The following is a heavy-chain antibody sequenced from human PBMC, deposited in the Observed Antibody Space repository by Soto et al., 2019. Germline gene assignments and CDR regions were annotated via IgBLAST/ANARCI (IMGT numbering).Heavy chain of an antibody. CDR2: TSYDGSNE. V-gene: IGHV3-30*18. J-gene: IGHJ6*02. Sequence: GGSLRLSCAASGFTFSSYGMHWVRQAPGKGLEWVAVTSYDGSNEYYADSVKGRFTISRDNSKNTLYLQMNSLRAEDTAVYYCAKDLDYYYVMDVWGQGTTVTVSS. CDR1: GFTFSSYG. CDR3: AKDLDYYYVMDV.